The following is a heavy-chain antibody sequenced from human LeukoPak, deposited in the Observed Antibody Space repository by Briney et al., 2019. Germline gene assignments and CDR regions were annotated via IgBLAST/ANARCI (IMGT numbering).Heavy chain of an antibody. Sequence: PSETLSLTCTVSGGSLSSGDYYWSWIRQPPGKGLEWIGYIFYSGSTYYNPSLKSRLTTSLDTSKNQFSLRLSSLTAADTAVYYCARDNWNYVDYWGQGTLVTVSS. J-gene: IGHJ4*02. V-gene: IGHV4-30-4*01. CDR1: GGSLSSGDYY. CDR2: IFYSGST. D-gene: IGHD1-20*01. CDR3: ARDNWNYVDY.